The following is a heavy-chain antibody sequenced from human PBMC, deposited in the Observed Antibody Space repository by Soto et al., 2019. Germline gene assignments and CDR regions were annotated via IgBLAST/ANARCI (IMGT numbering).Heavy chain of an antibody. CDR3: AYGSSSAWIDY. CDR2: AYFSGGNT. J-gene: IGHJ4*02. CDR1: GDSMRGYHFY. Sequence: LSEALLLRCTVSGDSMRGYHFYWWWIRQAPGKGMEWIGSAYFSGGNTYYNPSLKSRVSISVDTSKNEFSLRLTSLTAADTAVYFCAYGSSSAWIDYWGQGTLVTVSS. D-gene: IGHD3-10*01. V-gene: IGHV4-39*01.